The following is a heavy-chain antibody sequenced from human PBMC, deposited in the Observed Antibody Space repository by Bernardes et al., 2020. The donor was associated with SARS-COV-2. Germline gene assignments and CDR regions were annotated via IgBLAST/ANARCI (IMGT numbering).Heavy chain of an antibody. J-gene: IGHJ6*02. D-gene: IGHD4-4*01. V-gene: IGHV1-2*02. CDR2: INPNSGGT. CDR3: ASRYSNYYYYYYGMDV. Sequence: ASVKVSCKASGYTFTGYYMHWVRQAPGQGLEWMGWINPNSGGTNYAQKFQGRVTMTRDTSISTAYMELSRLRSDDTAVYYCASRYSNYYYYYYGMDVWGQGTTVTVSS. CDR1: GYTFTGYY.